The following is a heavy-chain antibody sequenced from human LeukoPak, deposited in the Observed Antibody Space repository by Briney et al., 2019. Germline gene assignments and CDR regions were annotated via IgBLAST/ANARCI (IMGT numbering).Heavy chain of an antibody. CDR1: GFPFSTYA. V-gene: IGHV3-23*01. D-gene: IGHD1-14*01. J-gene: IGHJ4*02. CDR2: ITGSGGFT. Sequence: GGSLRLSCAASGFPFSTYAMNWVRQAPGKGLEWVSVITGSGGFTQYADSVKGRFTISRDNSKNTVYLQMNSLRVEDTALYYCVRPLDYWGQGTLVTVSS. CDR3: VRPLDY.